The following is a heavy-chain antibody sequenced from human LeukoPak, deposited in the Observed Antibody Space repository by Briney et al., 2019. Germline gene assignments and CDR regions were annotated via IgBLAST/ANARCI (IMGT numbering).Heavy chain of an antibody. CDR2: ISSSSSYI. Sequence: GSLRLSCAASGFTFSSYSMNWVRQAPGKGLEWVSSISSSSSYIYYADSVKGRFTISRDNAKNSLYLQVNSLRAEDTAVYYCARVAAAGTKEYDYWGQGTLVTVSS. J-gene: IGHJ4*02. V-gene: IGHV3-21*01. D-gene: IGHD6-13*01. CDR3: ARVAAAGTKEYDY. CDR1: GFTFSSYS.